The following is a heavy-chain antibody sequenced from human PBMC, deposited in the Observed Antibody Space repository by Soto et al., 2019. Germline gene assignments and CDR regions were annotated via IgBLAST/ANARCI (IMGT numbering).Heavy chain of an antibody. Sequence: QVQLQQWGAGLLKPSETLSLTCAVYGGFVSSGSYYWSWIRQPPAKGLEWIGEMSHSGGTHFNPSLKRRVTVSVDTSKNQFSLKMSSVTAADTALYYCARVERGTATTVVDAFDIWGPGTMVTVSS. CDR1: GGFVSSGSYY. J-gene: IGHJ3*02. CDR2: MSHSGGT. D-gene: IGHD1-1*01. CDR3: ARVERGTATTVVDAFDI. V-gene: IGHV4-34*01.